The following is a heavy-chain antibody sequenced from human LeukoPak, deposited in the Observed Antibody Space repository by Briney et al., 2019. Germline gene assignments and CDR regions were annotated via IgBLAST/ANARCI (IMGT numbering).Heavy chain of an antibody. D-gene: IGHD5-18*01. J-gene: IGHJ4*01. CDR3: ARARGNTYGYFEY. V-gene: IGHV3-74*01. CDR1: GLTLSGYW. Sequence: GGSLRLSCAASGLTLSGYWMHWVRQAPGKGLVWVSRINGDASSTSYADSVKGRFTISRDNAKSTLYLQMNSLRVDDTAVYYCARARGNTYGYFEYWGHGTLVTVSS. CDR2: INGDASST.